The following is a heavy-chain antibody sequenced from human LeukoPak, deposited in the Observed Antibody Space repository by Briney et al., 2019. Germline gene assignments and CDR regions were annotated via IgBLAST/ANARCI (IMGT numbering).Heavy chain of an antibody. CDR2: ISAYNGNT. V-gene: IGHV1-18*01. CDR3: ARHVPRYDYYDSSGYYDLFDY. CDR1: GYTFTSYG. Sequence: ASVKVSCKASGYTFTSYGISWVRQAPGQGLEWMGWISAYNGNTNYAQKLQGRVTMTTDTSTSTAYMELRSLRSDDTAVYYCARHVPRYDYYDSSGYYDLFDYWGQGTLVTVSS. J-gene: IGHJ4*02. D-gene: IGHD3-22*01.